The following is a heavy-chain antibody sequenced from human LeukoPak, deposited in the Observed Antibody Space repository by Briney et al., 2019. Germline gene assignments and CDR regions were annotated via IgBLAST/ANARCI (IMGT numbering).Heavy chain of an antibody. D-gene: IGHD3-22*01. CDR2: IYSGGST. J-gene: IGHJ3*02. CDR1: GFNVSSNY. Sequence: GGSLRLSCAASGFNVSSNYMSWVRQAPGKGLEWVSVIYSGGSTYYADSVKGRFTISRDNSKNTLYLQMNSLRAEDTAVYYCARDPGYDSNAFDIWVQGTMVTVSS. CDR3: ARDPGYDSNAFDI. V-gene: IGHV3-53*01.